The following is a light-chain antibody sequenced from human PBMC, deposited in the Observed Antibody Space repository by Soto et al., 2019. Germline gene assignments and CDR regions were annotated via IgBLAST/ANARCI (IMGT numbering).Light chain of an antibody. CDR2: DVS. CDR3: SSYTGDGIAMV. J-gene: IGLJ3*02. CDR1: RSDIGGYDY. V-gene: IGLV2-14*03. Sequence: QSALTQPASVSGSPGQSITFSCTGTRSDIGGYDYVSWYQHHPGKAPKLIIYDVSNRPSGVSERFSGSKSGNTASLTISGLQAEDEGDYYCSSYTGDGIAMVFGGGTTLTVL.